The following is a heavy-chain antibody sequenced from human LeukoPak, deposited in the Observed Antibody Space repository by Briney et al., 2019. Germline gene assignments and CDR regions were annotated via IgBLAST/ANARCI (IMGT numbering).Heavy chain of an antibody. V-gene: IGHV3-30*04. Sequence: PGGSLRLSCAASGFSFNMFPMHWVRQAPGKGLECVAVISYDGNNKYYADSVNGRFTISRDNSKNTLFLQMNSLRAEDTAVYYCAKASGYYTLDYWGQGTLVTVSS. D-gene: IGHD3-22*01. CDR1: GFSFNMFP. CDR2: ISYDGNNK. CDR3: AKASGYYTLDY. J-gene: IGHJ4*02.